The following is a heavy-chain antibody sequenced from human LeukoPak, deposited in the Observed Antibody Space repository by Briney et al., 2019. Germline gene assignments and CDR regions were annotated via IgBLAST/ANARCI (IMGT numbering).Heavy chain of an antibody. CDR3: AKARVGATYFDY. CDR1: GFTFDDYA. V-gene: IGHV3-9*01. Sequence: GGSLRLSCAAPGFTFDDYAMHWVRQAPGKGLEWVSGISWNSGSIGYADSVKGRFTISRDNAKNSLYLQMNSLRAEDTALYYCAKARVGATYFDYWGQGTLVTVSS. J-gene: IGHJ4*02. CDR2: ISWNSGSI. D-gene: IGHD1-26*01.